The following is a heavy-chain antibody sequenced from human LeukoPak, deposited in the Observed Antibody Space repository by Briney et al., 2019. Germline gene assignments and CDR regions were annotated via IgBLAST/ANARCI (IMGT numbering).Heavy chain of an antibody. V-gene: IGHV1-2*06. D-gene: IGHD2-15*01. CDR2: INPNGGGI. J-gene: IGHJ3*02. CDR1: GGTFSSYA. Sequence: ASVKVSCKASGGTFSSYAISWVRQAPGQGLEWMGRINPNGGGINFAQKFQGRVTMTRDTSISTAYMELSSLRSDDTAVYYCARMYSDAFDIWGQGTRVTVSS. CDR3: ARMYSDAFDI.